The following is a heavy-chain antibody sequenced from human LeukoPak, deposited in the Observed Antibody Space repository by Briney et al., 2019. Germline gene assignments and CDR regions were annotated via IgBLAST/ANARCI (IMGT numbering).Heavy chain of an antibody. J-gene: IGHJ4*02. CDR1: GFTFSTYA. Sequence: GGSLRLSCAASGFTFSTYALSWVRQAPGKGLEWVSAISGSGGSTYYADSVKGRFTISRDNSKNTLYLQMNSLRAEDTAVYYCAKATLMRSYSGFDYWGQGTLVTVSS. V-gene: IGHV3-23*01. CDR3: AKATLMRSYSGFDY. D-gene: IGHD1-26*01. CDR2: ISGSGGST.